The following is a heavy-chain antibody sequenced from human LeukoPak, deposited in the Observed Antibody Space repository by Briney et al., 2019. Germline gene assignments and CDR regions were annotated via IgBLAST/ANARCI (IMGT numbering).Heavy chain of an antibody. Sequence: PSQTLSLTCTVPGGSISSGSYYWSWIRQPAGKGLEWIGRIYTSGSTNYNPSLKSRVTISVDTSKNQFSLKLSSVTAADTAVYYCARDRYQPLLPDREGYYYMDVWGKGTTVTVSS. CDR1: GGSISSGSYY. D-gene: IGHD2-2*01. J-gene: IGHJ6*03. V-gene: IGHV4-61*02. CDR2: IYTSGST. CDR3: ARDRYQPLLPDREGYYYMDV.